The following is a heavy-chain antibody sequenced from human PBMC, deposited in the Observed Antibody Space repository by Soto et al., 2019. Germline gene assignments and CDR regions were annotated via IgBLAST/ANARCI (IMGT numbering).Heavy chain of an antibody. CDR2: IIPIFGTA. CDR1: GGTFSSYA. CDR3: ARGREIVVVVAATLPLYYYYGMDV. D-gene: IGHD2-15*01. J-gene: IGHJ6*02. V-gene: IGHV1-69*13. Sequence: SVKVSCKASGGTFSSYAISWVRQAPGQGLEWMGGIIPIFGTANYAQKFQGRATITADESTSTAYMELSSLRSEGTAVYYCARGREIVVVVAATLPLYYYYGMDVWGQGTTVTVSS.